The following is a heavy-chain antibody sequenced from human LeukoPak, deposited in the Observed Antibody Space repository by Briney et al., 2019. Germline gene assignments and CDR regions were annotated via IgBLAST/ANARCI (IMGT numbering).Heavy chain of an antibody. CDR3: ARGGYGDFLDY. J-gene: IGHJ4*02. CDR1: GFTFTSYW. Sequence: GGSLRLSCTASGFTFTSYWMQWVRQAPGKGLVWVSCINNDGSSTNYADSVKGRFTISRDNAKNTVYLQMNSLRAEDTAVYYCARGGYGDFLDYWGQGTLVTVSS. CDR2: INNDGSST. D-gene: IGHD4-17*01. V-gene: IGHV3-74*01.